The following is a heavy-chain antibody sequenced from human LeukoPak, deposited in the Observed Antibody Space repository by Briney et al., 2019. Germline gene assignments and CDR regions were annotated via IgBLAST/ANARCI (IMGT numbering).Heavy chain of an antibody. CDR3: ASSQRVYSSSWYSYFDY. CDR1: GYTFTSYY. Sequence: ASVKVSCKAAGYTFTSYYMHWVRHAPGQGLEWMGIINPSGGSTSYAQKFQGRVTMTRDMSTSTVYMELSSLRSEDTDVYYCASSQRVYSSSWYSYFDYWGQGTLVTVSS. J-gene: IGHJ4*02. V-gene: IGHV1-46*01. D-gene: IGHD6-13*01. CDR2: INPSGGST.